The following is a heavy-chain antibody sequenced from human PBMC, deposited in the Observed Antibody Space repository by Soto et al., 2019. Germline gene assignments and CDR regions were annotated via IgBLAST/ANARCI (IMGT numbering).Heavy chain of an antibody. D-gene: IGHD2-2*01. CDR2: IDWDDVE. CDR1: GFSLSTSGMS. V-gene: IGHV2-70*11. CDR3: ARSAPDYADY. Sequence: SGPTLVNPTQTLTLTCTFSGFSLSTSGMSVTWIRQPPGKALEWLARIDWDDVEYYSPSLRTRLTISKDTSKYRVVLTMTNMDPVDTATYYCARSAPDYADYWGQGTLVTVS. J-gene: IGHJ4*02.